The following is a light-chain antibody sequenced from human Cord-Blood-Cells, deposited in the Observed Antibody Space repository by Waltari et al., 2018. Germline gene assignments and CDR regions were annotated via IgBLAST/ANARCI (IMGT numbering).Light chain of an antibody. CDR3: QQSYSTPPWT. Sequence: DMQMTQSPSSLSASVGDSVTITCRASQSISSYLNWYQQKPGKDPKLLIYAASSLQSGVPSRFSGSGSGTDFTLTISSLQPEDFATYYCQQSYSTPPWTFGQGTKVEIK. CDR1: QSISSY. J-gene: IGKJ1*01. CDR2: AAS. V-gene: IGKV1-39*01.